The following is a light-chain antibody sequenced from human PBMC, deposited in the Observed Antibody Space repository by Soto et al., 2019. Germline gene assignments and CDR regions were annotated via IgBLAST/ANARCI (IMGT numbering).Light chain of an antibody. Sequence: EIVLTQSPGTLSLSPGERATLSCRASQSVSSSYLAWYQQKPGQAPRLLIYGASSRATGIPDRFSGSGSGTDFTLTISRLEPEDFSVYYCQQRSNWPLTFGGGIKVDIK. CDR3: QQRSNWPLT. V-gene: IGKV3D-20*02. CDR2: GAS. J-gene: IGKJ4*01. CDR1: QSVSSSY.